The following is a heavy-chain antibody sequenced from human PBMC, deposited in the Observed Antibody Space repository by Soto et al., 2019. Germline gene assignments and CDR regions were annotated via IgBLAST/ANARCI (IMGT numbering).Heavy chain of an antibody. D-gene: IGHD1-26*01. CDR1: GFTFGSYA. J-gene: IGHJ4*02. V-gene: IGHV3-30-3*01. Sequence: GGSLRLSCVASGFTFGSYAMHWVRQAPGKGLEWVAVISLDGVNKYYAESVKGRFTIYRDNSKNTLFLQMDSLRTEDTAVYYCAGPIGVGRVPSGHRAFGCWGKGALVTVAS. CDR2: ISLDGVNK. CDR3: AGPIGVGRVPSGHRAFGC.